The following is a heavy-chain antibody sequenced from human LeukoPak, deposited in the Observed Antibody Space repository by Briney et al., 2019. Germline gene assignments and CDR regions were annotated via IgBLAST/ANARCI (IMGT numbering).Heavy chain of an antibody. CDR3: ARPRYYDFWSGYGPLDY. Sequence: GESLKISCKGSGYSFTSYWIGWVRQMPGKGLEWMGIIYPGDSDTRCSPSFQGQVTISADKSISTAYLQWSSLKASDTAMYYCARPRYYDFWSGYGPLDYWGQGTLVTVSS. J-gene: IGHJ4*02. CDR2: IYPGDSDT. D-gene: IGHD3-3*01. CDR1: GYSFTSYW. V-gene: IGHV5-51*01.